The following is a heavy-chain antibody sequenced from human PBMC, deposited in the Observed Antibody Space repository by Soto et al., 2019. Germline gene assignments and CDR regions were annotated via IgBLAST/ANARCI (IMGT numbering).Heavy chain of an antibody. J-gene: IGHJ4*02. CDR2: ISYAGSNK. CDR3: AKDGAALYCPRSSGHPAGAY. V-gene: IGHV3-30*18. Sequence: QVQLVESGGGVIQPGRSLRLSCAGSGFTFTNYGLHWVRQAPGKGLEWVTFISYAGSNKDYADCVKGRFTFSRDNAKKRLYLQRDSLRAVDPAVYYCAKDGAALYCPRSSGHPAGAYWGQGTLVTVSS. D-gene: IGHD6-25*01. CDR1: GFTFTNYG.